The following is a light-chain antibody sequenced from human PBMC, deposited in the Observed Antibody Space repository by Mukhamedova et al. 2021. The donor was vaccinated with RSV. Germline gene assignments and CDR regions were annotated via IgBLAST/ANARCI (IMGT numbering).Light chain of an antibody. Sequence: LMIYDVTKRPSGVPVRSSRFKSGNTASLTISGLQAEDEADYYCCSYAGTNTFYVFGGATKVTVL. V-gene: IGLV2-11*01. CDR2: DVT. J-gene: IGLJ1*01. CDR3: CSYAGTNTFYV.